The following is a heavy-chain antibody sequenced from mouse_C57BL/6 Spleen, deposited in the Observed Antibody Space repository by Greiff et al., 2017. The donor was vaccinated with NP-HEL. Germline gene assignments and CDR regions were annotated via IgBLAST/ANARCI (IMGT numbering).Heavy chain of an antibody. CDR3: ARGLRRSYYAMDY. V-gene: IGHV1-64*01. D-gene: IGHD2-4*01. J-gene: IGHJ4*01. Sequence: QVQLQQPGAELVKPGASVKLSCKASGYTFTSYWMHWVKQRPGQGLEWIGMIHPNSGSTNYNEKFKSKATLTVDKSSSTAYMQLSSLTSEDSAVYYCARGLRRSYYAMDYWGQGTSVTVSS. CDR2: IHPNSGST. CDR1: GYTFTSYW.